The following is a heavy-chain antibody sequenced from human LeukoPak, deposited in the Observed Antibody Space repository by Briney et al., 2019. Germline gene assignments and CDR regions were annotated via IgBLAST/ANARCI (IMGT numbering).Heavy chain of an antibody. Sequence: GGSLRLSCAASGFTFSSYWMHWVRQTPGKGLVWVSRIESDGSTIYADSVRGRFTISRDNAKNMVYLQMNSLRAEDTAVYYCAKRDDSSGYYLRYFDYWGQGTLVTVSS. CDR3: AKRDDSSGYYLRYFDY. CDR2: IESDGST. J-gene: IGHJ4*02. V-gene: IGHV3-74*01. D-gene: IGHD3-22*01. CDR1: GFTFSSYW.